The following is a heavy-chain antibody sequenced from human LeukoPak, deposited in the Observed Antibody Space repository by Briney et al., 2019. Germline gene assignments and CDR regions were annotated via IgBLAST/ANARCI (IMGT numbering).Heavy chain of an antibody. CDR1: GFTFSGFW. Sequence: PGGSLRLSCAASGFTFSGFWMHWVRQAPGKGLVWVSCISFDGSDATYADSVKGRFTISRDNAKNTLHLQMNSLRAEDTAVYYCARDYLGWFDPWGQGTLVTVSS. J-gene: IGHJ5*02. CDR2: ISFDGSDA. V-gene: IGHV3-74*01. CDR3: ARDYLGWFDP.